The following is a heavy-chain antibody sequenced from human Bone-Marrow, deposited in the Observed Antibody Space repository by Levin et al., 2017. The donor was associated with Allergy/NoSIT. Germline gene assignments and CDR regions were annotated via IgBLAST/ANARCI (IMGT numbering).Heavy chain of an antibody. D-gene: IGHD3-10*01. CDR1: GFTFSSYA. V-gene: IGHV3-23*01. CDR2: ISGSGGST. Sequence: GGSLRLSCAASGFTFSSYAMSWVRQAPGKGLEWVSAISGSGGSTYYADSVKGRFTISRDNSKNTLYLQMNSLRAEDTAVYYCAKGKRGITMVQGVIKAFDSWGQGTMVTVSS. J-gene: IGHJ3*02. CDR3: AKGKRGITMVQGVIKAFDS.